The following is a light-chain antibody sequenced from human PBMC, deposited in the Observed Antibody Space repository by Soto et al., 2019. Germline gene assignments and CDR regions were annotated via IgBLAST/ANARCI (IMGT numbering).Light chain of an antibody. Sequence: QSLLTQPPAASGSPGQPVTIPCTRTRSDICPNNCVSCYPHAPGKAPKLMIYEVRKRPSRVPHSFSGSKSGNKSSLTVSGLQPEDEADYYCSAYAGTYNLYFFGAGTKVTV. V-gene: IGLV2-8*01. J-gene: IGLJ1*01. CDR3: SAYAGTYNLYF. CDR2: EVR. CDR1: RSDICPNNC.